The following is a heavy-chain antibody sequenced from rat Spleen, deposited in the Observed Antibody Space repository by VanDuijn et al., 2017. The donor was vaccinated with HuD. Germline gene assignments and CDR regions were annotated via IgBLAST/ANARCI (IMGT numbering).Heavy chain of an antibody. CDR3: ARGTYFRH. CDR1: GFSFGDYA. D-gene: IGHD4-6*01. Sequence: EVQLVESGGGLVQPGRSLKFSCAASGFSFGDYAMAWVRQAPTEGLEWVATFSYDGSTTYYRDSVKGRFIISRDNAKSTLYLQMDSLRSEDTATYYCARGTYFRHWGQGVMVTVSS. J-gene: IGHJ2*01. V-gene: IGHV5-17*01. CDR2: FSYDGSTT.